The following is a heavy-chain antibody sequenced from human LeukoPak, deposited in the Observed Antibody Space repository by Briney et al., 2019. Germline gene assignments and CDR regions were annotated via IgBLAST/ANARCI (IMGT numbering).Heavy chain of an antibody. CDR3: ARDGYCSSTSCYNWFDP. J-gene: IGHJ5*02. D-gene: IGHD2-2*03. Sequence: PGGSLRLSCAASGFTFSDYYMSWIRQAPGKGLEWVSYISSSGSTIYYADSVKGRFTISRDNAKNSLYLQMNSLRAEDTAVYYCARDGYCSSTSCYNWFDPWGQGTLVTVSS. CDR1: GFTFSDYY. V-gene: IGHV3-11*04. CDR2: ISSSGSTI.